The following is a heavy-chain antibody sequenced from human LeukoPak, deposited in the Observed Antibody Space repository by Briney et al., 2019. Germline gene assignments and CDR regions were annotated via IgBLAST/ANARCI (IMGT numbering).Heavy chain of an antibody. CDR3: AKGGGELGSGSLDY. CDR2: IWYDGSDE. Sequence: GGSLRLSCAASGFTLSSYWVTWVRQAPGKGLEWVAFIWYDGSDEYYADSVKGRLTISRDNSKNTLYLQMNSLTTGDTAVYYCAKGGGELGSGSLDYWGQGTLVTVSS. CDR1: GFTLSSYW. V-gene: IGHV3-30*02. D-gene: IGHD3-10*01. J-gene: IGHJ4*02.